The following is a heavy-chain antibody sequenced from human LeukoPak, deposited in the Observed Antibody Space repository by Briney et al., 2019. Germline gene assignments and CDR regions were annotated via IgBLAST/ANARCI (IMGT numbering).Heavy chain of an antibody. V-gene: IGHV3-33*05. Sequence: PGGSLRLSCAASGFTFSSYGMHWVRQAPGKGLEWVAVISYDGSNKYYADSVKGRFTISRDNAKNSLYLQMNSLRAEDTAVYYCASDYGGTNWFDPWGQGTLVTVSS. CDR2: ISYDGSNK. D-gene: IGHD4-23*01. J-gene: IGHJ5*02. CDR1: GFTFSSYG. CDR3: ASDYGGTNWFDP.